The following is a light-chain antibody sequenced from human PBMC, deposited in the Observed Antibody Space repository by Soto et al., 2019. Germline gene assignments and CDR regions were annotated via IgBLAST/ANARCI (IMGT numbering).Light chain of an antibody. CDR3: QQYYSYPWT. CDR1: QGISSY. CDR2: AAS. J-gene: IGKJ1*01. V-gene: IGKV1-8*01. Sequence: RMPQSPSSLSASTGDRVTITFRASQGISSYLAWYQQKPGKAPKLLIYAASTLQSGVPSRFSGSGSGTDFTLTISCLQSEDFATYYCQQYYSYPWTFGQGTKVDIK.